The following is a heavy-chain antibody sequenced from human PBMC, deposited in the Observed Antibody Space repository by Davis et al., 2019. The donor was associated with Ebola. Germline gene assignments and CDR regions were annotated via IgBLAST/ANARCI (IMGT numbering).Heavy chain of an antibody. CDR2: ISSSSSTI. D-gene: IGHD3-22*01. CDR3: ARDQYYYDSSGYSYYFDY. Sequence: GESLKTPCAASGFTFSSYSMNWVRQAPGKGLEWVSYISSSSSTIYYADSVKGRFTISRDNAKNSLYLQMNSLRDEDTAVYYCARDQYYYDSSGYSYYFDYWGQGTLVTVSS. CDR1: GFTFSSYS. J-gene: IGHJ4*02. V-gene: IGHV3-48*02.